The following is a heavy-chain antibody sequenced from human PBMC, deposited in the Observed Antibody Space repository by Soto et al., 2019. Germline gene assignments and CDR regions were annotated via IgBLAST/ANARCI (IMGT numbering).Heavy chain of an antibody. CDR1: GGTFRAYT. CDR2: IRGFSPYT. CDR3: ARDRGYDAHDYYHNAMDV. J-gene: IGHJ6*02. V-gene: IGHV3-21*01. D-gene: IGHD3-10*01. Sequence: GGSLSLSCISSGGTFRAYTMNWVRQAPGKGREWVSGIRGFSPYTFYAESVKGRFTISRDNAKNSLYLQMNSLRAEDTAVYYCARDRGYDAHDYYHNAMDVWGQGTTVTVS.